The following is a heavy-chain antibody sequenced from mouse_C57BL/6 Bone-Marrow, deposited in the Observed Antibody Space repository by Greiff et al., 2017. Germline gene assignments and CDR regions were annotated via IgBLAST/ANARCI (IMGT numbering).Heavy chain of an antibody. V-gene: IGHV2-2*01. CDR3: DRPMTLSY. Sequence: QVQLKESGPGLVQPSQCLSITCTASGFSLTSYGVHWVRQSPGKGLEWLGVIWSGGSTEYNAAFISRLSISKDKSKCQVFFKMISLQADDTAINYGDRPMTLSYWGQGTLVTVSA. J-gene: IGHJ3*01. CDR2: IWSGGST. D-gene: IGHD2-3*01. CDR1: GFSLTSYG.